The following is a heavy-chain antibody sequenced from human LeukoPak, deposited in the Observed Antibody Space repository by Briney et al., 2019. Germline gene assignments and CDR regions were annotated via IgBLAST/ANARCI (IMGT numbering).Heavy chain of an antibody. Sequence: SETLSLTCAVSGYSIGSGYFWGWIRQPPGMGLEWIGSLYHSGITYYNPSLKSRVTISMDTSKNQFSLKLTSVTAADTAVYYCARHALFDSTGYYYVLGYWGQGTLATVSS. CDR2: LYHSGIT. J-gene: IGHJ4*02. CDR1: GYSIGSGYF. D-gene: IGHD3-22*01. CDR3: ARHALFDSTGYYYVLGY. V-gene: IGHV4-38-2*01.